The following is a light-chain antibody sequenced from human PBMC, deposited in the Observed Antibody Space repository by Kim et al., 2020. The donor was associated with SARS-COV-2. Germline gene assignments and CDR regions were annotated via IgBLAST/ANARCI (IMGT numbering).Light chain of an antibody. CDR1: KLGDKY. CDR3: HAWDSSPNVV. Sequence: SYELTQPPSVSVSPGQTASITCSGVKLGDKYARWYQQQPRQSPALVIYLDSKRPSGIPDRSSVSNSGNTASLPISGTQVMDEADYYSHAWDSSPNVVFCG. J-gene: IGLJ2*01. V-gene: IGLV3-1*01. CDR2: LDS.